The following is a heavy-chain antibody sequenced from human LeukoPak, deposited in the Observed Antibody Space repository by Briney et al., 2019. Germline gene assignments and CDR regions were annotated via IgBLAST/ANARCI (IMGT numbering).Heavy chain of an antibody. CDR1: GGSFSGYY. Sequence: SETLSFTCAVYGGSFSGYYWSWIRQPPGKGLEWIGEINHSGSTNYNPSLKSRVTISVDTSKNQFSLKLSSVTAADTAVYYCARGPWFDPWGQGTLVTVSS. J-gene: IGHJ5*02. V-gene: IGHV4-34*01. CDR3: ARGPWFDP. CDR2: INHSGST.